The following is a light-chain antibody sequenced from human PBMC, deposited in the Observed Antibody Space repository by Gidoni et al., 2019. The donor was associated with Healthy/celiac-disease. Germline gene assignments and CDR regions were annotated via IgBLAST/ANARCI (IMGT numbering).Light chain of an antibody. J-gene: IGLJ2*01. CDR3: QVWDSSTPVV. CDR1: NIGSKK. V-gene: IGLV3-9*01. CDR2: RDS. Sequence: SYELTQPRSVSVALGQTARITCGGNNIGSKKLHWYQLKPGQAPVLVIYRDSNRPSGIPARFSGSNSGNTATLTISRAQAGDEADYYCQVWDSSTPVVFGGGTKLTVL.